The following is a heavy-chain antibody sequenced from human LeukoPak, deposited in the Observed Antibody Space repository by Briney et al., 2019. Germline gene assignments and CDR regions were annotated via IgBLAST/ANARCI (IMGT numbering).Heavy chain of an antibody. V-gene: IGHV3-15*07. CDR2: IKNKDEGEKT. D-gene: IGHD3-16*01. J-gene: IGHJ4*02. CDR3: TTGIDYGGGY. CDR1: GFTFTNVW. Sequence: GGSLRLSCAVSGFTFTNVWMNWVRQAPGKGLEWVGRIKNKDEGEKTDYAAPVKGRFTISRDDSKATLFLQMNSLKMEDTGIYYCTTGIDYGGGYWGQGTLVSVSS.